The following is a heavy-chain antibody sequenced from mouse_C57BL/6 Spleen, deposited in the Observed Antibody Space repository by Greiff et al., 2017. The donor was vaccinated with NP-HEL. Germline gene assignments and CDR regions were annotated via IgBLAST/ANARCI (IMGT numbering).Heavy chain of an antibody. Sequence: EVMLVESGGGLVKPGGSLKLSCAASGFTFSSYAMSWVRQTPEKRLEWVATISDGGSYTYYPDNVKGRFTISRDNAKNNLYLQMSHLKSEDTAMYYCARDRDGYAMDYWGQGTSVTVSS. J-gene: IGHJ4*01. CDR3: ARDRDGYAMDY. CDR2: ISDGGSYT. V-gene: IGHV5-4*01. CDR1: GFTFSSYA.